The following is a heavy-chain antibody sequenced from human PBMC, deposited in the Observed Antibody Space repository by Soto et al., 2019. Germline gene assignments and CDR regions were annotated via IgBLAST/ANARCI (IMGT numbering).Heavy chain of an antibody. CDR3: ARDRMVRGVITHNWFDP. CDR2: IIPIFGTA. V-gene: IGHV1-69*13. J-gene: IGHJ5*02. D-gene: IGHD3-10*01. CDR1: GGTFSSYA. Sequence: RASVKVSCKASGGTFSSYAISWVRQAPGQGLEWMGGIIPIFGTANYAQKFQGRVTITADESTSTAYMELSSLRSEDTAVYYCARDRMVRGVITHNWFDPWGQGTLVTVSS.